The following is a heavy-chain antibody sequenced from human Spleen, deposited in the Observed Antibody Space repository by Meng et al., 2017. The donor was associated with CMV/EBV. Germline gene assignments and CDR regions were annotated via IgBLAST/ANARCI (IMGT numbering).Heavy chain of an antibody. D-gene: IGHD2-2*01. CDR2: IIPILGIA. J-gene: IGHJ6*02. V-gene: IGHV1-69*10. Sequence: ITWVRQAPGQGLEWMGGIIPILGIANYAQKFQGRVTITADKSTSTAYMALSGLRSGDTAVYYCARGISPNPVVTPSTRHYYFGMAVWGQGTTVTVSS. CDR3: ARGISPNPVVTPSTRHYYFGMAV.